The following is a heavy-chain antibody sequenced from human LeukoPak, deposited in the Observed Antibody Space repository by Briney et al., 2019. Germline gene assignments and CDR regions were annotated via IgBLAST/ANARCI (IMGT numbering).Heavy chain of an antibody. Sequence: GGSLRLSCAASGFTFSSYAMSWVRQAPGKGLEWVSAISGSGGSTYYADSVKGRFTISRDNYKNTLYLQMNSLRAEDMAVYYCAKDLIADYLFDYWGQGTLVTVSS. J-gene: IGHJ4*02. V-gene: IGHV3-23*01. D-gene: IGHD3-16*02. CDR2: ISGSGGST. CDR1: GFTFSSYA. CDR3: AKDLIADYLFDY.